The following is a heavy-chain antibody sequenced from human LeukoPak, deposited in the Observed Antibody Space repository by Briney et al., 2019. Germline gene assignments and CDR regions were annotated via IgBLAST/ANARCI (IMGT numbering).Heavy chain of an antibody. CDR3: ARDGPGSPPQYFQH. V-gene: IGHV4-61*02. J-gene: IGHJ1*01. Sequence: SETLSLTCTVSGGSISSGSYYWSWIRQPAGKGLEWIGRIYTSGSTNYNPSLKSRVTISVDTSKNQFSLKLSSVTAADTAVYYCARDGPGSPPQYFQHWGQGTLVTVSS. CDR2: IYTSGST. CDR1: GGSISSGSYY.